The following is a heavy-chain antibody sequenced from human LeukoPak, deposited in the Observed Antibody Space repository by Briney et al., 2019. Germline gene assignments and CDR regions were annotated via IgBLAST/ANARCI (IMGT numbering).Heavy chain of an antibody. Sequence: ASVKVSCKASGYTFTGYYIHWVRQAPGQGLERMGIINLSGGGTTYAQNFQGRVTMTRDMSTNTVYMELSSLRSADTAVYYCAREGYCGGGTCHSGAHFQHWGQGTLVTVSS. D-gene: IGHD2-15*01. CDR1: GYTFTGYY. V-gene: IGHV1-46*01. CDR2: INLSGGGT. J-gene: IGHJ1*01. CDR3: AREGYCGGGTCHSGAHFQH.